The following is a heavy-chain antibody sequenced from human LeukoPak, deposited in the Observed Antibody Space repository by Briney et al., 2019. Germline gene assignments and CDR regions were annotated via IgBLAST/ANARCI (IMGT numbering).Heavy chain of an antibody. J-gene: IGHJ4*02. D-gene: IGHD1-26*01. Sequence: SETLSLTCTVSGGSVSSGSYYWSWIRQPPGKGLEWIGYIYYSRSTNYNPSLKSRVTISVDTSKNQFSLKLSSVTAADTAVYYCARVYSGSFDYWGQGTLVTVSS. CDR1: GGSVSSGSYY. CDR3: ARVYSGSFDY. V-gene: IGHV4-61*01. CDR2: IYYSRST.